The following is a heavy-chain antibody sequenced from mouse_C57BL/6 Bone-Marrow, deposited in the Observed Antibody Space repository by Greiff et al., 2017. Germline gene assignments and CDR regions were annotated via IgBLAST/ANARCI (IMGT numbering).Heavy chain of an antibody. Sequence: QVQLQQSGAELARPGASVKLSCKASGYTFTSYGISWVKQRTGQGLEWIGEIYPRSGNTYYNEKFKGKATLTADKSSSTAYMELRSLTSEDSAVYFWARLAGFDYWGQGTTLTVSS. D-gene: IGHD6-1*01. CDR2: IYPRSGNT. CDR3: ARLAGFDY. J-gene: IGHJ2*01. V-gene: IGHV1-81*01. CDR1: GYTFTSYG.